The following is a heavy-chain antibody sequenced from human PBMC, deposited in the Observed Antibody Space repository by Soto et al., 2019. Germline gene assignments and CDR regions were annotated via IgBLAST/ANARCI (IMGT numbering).Heavy chain of an antibody. CDR2: IYPGDSDV. Sequence: PGECLNISCKGSGYSFAGYWIAWVRQMPGKGLEWVGIIYPGDSDVRYSPSFQGQVTISAAKSISTAYLQWSTLKASDSGIYYCVGRGGYKDGSNLERSWVVWGQGTTVTVSS. D-gene: IGHD5-12*01. CDR3: VGRGGYKDGSNLERSWVV. J-gene: IGHJ6*02. V-gene: IGHV5-51*01. CDR1: GYSFAGYW.